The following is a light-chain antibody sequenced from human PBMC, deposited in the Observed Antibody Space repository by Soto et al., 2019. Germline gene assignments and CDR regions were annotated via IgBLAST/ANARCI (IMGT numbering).Light chain of an antibody. CDR1: TSNIGNNY. CDR3: GTWDSNLSLYWV. CDR2: ENN. J-gene: IGLJ3*02. Sequence: QSVLTQPPSVSAAPGQKVTISCSGSTSNIGNNYVSWYQQLPGTAPKLLIYENNKRPSGIPDRFSGSKSGTSATLGITGLQTGDEADYYCGTWDSNLSLYWVFGGGTQLTVL. V-gene: IGLV1-51*02.